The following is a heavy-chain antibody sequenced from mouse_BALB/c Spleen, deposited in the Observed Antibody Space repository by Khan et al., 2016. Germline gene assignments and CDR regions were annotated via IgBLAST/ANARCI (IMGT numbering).Heavy chain of an antibody. Sequence: QVQLQQSGAELVRPGSSVKLSCKASGYAFSSYWMNWVKQRPGQGLELIGQIYPGDGDTNYNGKFKGKATLTAAKSSSTAYMQLSSLTSEDSALYFCARDGSSLGFAYWGQRTLDTVSA. CDR3: ARDGSSLGFAY. CDR1: GYAFSSYW. CDR2: IYPGDGDT. J-gene: IGHJ3*01. V-gene: IGHV1-80*01. D-gene: IGHD1-1*01.